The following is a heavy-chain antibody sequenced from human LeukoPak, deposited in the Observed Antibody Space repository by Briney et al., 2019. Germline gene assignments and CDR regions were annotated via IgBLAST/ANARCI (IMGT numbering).Heavy chain of an antibody. CDR2: IYHSGST. CDR1: GGSISSGGYS. D-gene: IGHD2-15*01. V-gene: IGHV4-30-2*01. Sequence: PSETLSLTCAVSGGSISSGGYSWSWIRQPPGKGLEWIGYIYHSGSTYYNPSLKSRVTISVDRSKNQFSLKLSSVTAADTAVYYCARGRPDAASFDPWGQGTLVTVSS. J-gene: IGHJ5*02. CDR3: ARGRPDAASFDP.